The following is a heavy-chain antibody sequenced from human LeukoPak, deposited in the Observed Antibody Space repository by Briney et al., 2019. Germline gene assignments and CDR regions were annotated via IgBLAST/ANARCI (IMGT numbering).Heavy chain of an antibody. CDR1: GDSISSYY. D-gene: IGHD6-19*01. J-gene: IGHJ4*02. CDR3: TRAVAGTANFEY. V-gene: IGHV4-4*07. Sequence: SETLSLTCTVSGDSISSYYWNWVRQPAGKGLEWIGRISSSGSTNCSPSLKSRVTMSVDTSKNQFSLKLTSVTAADTAMYYCTRAVAGTANFEYWGQGTLVTVSS. CDR2: ISSSGST.